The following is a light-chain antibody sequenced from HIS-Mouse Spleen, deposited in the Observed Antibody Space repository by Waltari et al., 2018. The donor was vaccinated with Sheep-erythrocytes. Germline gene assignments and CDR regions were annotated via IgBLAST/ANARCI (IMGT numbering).Light chain of an antibody. V-gene: IGLV2-11*01. CDR1: SSDVGGYNY. CDR2: DVS. J-gene: IGLJ1*01. Sequence: QSALTQPASVSGSPGQSVTISCTGTSSDVGGYNYVSWYQQHPGKAPKLMIYDVSKRPSGVPDRFSGSKSGHTASLTISGLQAEDEADYYCCSYAGSYNHVFATGTKVTVL. CDR3: CSYAGSYNHV.